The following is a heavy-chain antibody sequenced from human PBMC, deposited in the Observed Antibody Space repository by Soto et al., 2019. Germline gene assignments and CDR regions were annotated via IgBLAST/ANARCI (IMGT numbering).Heavy chain of an antibody. D-gene: IGHD2-2*01. CDR3: ATHQYQRQLLN. CDR1: GYTFQTYD. Sequence: QVQLVQSGAEVKKPGASVKVSCRASGYTFQTYDIVWVRQATGQGLEWLGWMTPNSGGTVYAQNFQGRVTMTRDTSISTAYMELSSLGSDDTALYYCATHQYQRQLLNWGQGTLVTVSS. CDR2: MTPNSGGT. J-gene: IGHJ4*02. V-gene: IGHV1-8*02.